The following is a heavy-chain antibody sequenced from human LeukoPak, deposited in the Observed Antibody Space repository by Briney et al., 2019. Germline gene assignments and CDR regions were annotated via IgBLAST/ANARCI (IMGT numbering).Heavy chain of an antibody. CDR2: ISDSGNT. CDR3: AKAPVTTCRGAYCYPFDY. V-gene: IGHV3-23*01. Sequence: GGSLRLSCGASGFTFSSHAMSWVRQAPGKGLEWVSAISDSGNTYHADSVKGRFTISRDSSKNTLFLQMNRLRPEDAAVYYCAKAPVTTCRGAYCYPFDYWGQGTLVTVSS. J-gene: IGHJ4*02. D-gene: IGHD2-21*01. CDR1: GFTFSSHA.